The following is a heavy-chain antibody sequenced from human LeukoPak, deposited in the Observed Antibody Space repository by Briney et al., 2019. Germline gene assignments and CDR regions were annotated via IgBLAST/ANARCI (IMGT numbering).Heavy chain of an antibody. V-gene: IGHV4-34*01. Sequence: PSETLSLTCAVYGGSFSGYYWSWIRQPPGKGLEWIGEINHSGSTNYNPSLKSRVTISVDTSKNQFSLKLSSVTAADTAVYYCARVLEAGPFDYWGQGTLVTVSS. CDR2: INHSGST. CDR1: GGSFSGYY. D-gene: IGHD1-1*01. J-gene: IGHJ4*02. CDR3: ARVLEAGPFDY.